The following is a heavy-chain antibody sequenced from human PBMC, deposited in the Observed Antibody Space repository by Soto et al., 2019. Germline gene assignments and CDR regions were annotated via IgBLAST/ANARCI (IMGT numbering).Heavy chain of an antibody. CDR3: ARDQGIAVAGRTGAAFDI. V-gene: IGHV1-69*06. D-gene: IGHD6-19*01. CDR2: IIPIFGTA. Sequence: QVQLVQSGAEVKKPGSSVKVSCKASGGTFSSYAISWVRQAPGQGLEWMGGIIPIFGTANYAQKFQGRVTISAAKSTSTAYMELSSLRSEDTAVYYCARDQGIAVAGRTGAAFDIWGQGTMVTVSS. J-gene: IGHJ3*02. CDR1: GGTFSSYA.